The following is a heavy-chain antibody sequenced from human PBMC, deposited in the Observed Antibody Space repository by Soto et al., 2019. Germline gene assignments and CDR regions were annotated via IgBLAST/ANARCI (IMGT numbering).Heavy chain of an antibody. Sequence: SETLSLTCTVSGGSISSYYWSWIRQPPGKGLEWIGYIYYSGSTNYNPSLKSRVTISVDTSKNQFSLKLNSLTAADTAVYYCARDLWGYCGTDCYPLDVWGQGTTVTVSS. CDR3: ARDLWGYCGTDCYPLDV. D-gene: IGHD2-21*02. CDR1: GGSISSYY. V-gene: IGHV4-59*12. CDR2: IYYSGST. J-gene: IGHJ6*02.